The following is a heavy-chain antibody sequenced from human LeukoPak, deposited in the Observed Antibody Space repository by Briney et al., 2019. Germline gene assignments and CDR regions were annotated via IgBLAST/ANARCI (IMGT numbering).Heavy chain of an antibody. CDR3: ATEFYSNGYNF. J-gene: IGHJ4*02. D-gene: IGHD5-24*01. Sequence: GGSLRLSCPGSGFTFRSAWMTWVRQIPGKGLEWVGHIKSRTDGGTTDYAAPVKGRFTISRDDSKNTVYLQMNSLKTEDSAVYFCATEFYSNGYNFWGQGTLVIVSS. CDR2: IKSRTDGGTT. V-gene: IGHV3-15*01. CDR1: GFTFRSAW.